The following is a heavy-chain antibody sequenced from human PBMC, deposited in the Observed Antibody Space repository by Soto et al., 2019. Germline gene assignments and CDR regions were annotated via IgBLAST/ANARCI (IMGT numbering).Heavy chain of an antibody. Sequence: QVQLVESGGGVVQPGRSLRLSCAASGFTFSSYAMHWVRQAPGKGLEWVAVISYDGSNKYYANSVKGRFTISRDNSKNTLYLQMNSLRAEDTAESYCARDRYWNVGSHYFDYWGQGTLVNVSS. CDR2: ISYDGSNK. CDR1: GFTFSSYA. V-gene: IGHV3-30-3*01. CDR3: ARDRYWNVGSHYFDY. D-gene: IGHD1-1*01. J-gene: IGHJ4*02.